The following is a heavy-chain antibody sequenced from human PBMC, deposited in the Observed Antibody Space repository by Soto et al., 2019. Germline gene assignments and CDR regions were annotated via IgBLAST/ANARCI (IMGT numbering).Heavy chain of an antibody. CDR2: IIPIFGAA. V-gene: IGHV1-69*12. D-gene: IGHD4-17*01. CDR3: ARNPMTTVTTIYYYGMDV. Sequence: QVQLVQSGAEVKKPGSSVKVSCKASGGTFSSYAISWVRQAPGQGLERMGGIIPIFGAADYAQKFQGRVTITADESTSTAYMELSSLRSEDTAVYYCARNPMTTVTTIYYYGMDVWGQGTTVTVSS. J-gene: IGHJ6*02. CDR1: GGTFSSYA.